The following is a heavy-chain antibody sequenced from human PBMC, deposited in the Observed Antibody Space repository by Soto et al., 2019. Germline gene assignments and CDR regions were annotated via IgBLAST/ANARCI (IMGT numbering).Heavy chain of an antibody. CDR2: MNPNIGNT. D-gene: IGHD3-22*01. CDR1: GYTFTSYD. Sequence: QVQLVQSGAEVKKPGASVKVSCKASGYTFTSYDINWVRQATGQGLEWMGWMNPNIGNTGYPQKFQGRSTMTRNTSIGRASREHSSLRSEDTAVYYCARDPYLQRDSFDYWGQGTLVTVSS. V-gene: IGHV1-8*01. J-gene: IGHJ4*02. CDR3: ARDPYLQRDSFDY.